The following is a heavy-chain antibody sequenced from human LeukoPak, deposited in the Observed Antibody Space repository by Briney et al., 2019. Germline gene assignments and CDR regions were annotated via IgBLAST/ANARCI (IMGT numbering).Heavy chain of an antibody. CDR3: ARGISHYYYYMDV. V-gene: IGHV4-59*01. Sequence: PSETLSLTCTVSGGSISSYYWSWIRQPAGKGLEWIGYIYYSGSTNYNPSLKSRVTISVDTSKNQFSLKLSSVTAADTAVYYCARGISHYYYYMDVWGKGTTVTVSS. CDR2: IYYSGST. CDR1: GGSISSYY. J-gene: IGHJ6*03.